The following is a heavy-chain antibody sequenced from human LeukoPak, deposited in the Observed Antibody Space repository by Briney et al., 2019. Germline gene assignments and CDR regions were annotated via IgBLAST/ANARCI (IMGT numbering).Heavy chain of an antibody. CDR3: ARQSRSSGWTSYYYGMDV. Sequence: MASETLSLTCAVYGGSFSAYHWSWIRQPPGKGLEWIGEINHSGSTNYNPSLKSRVTISVDTSKNQFSLKLSSVTAADTAVYYCARQSRSSGWTSYYYGMDVWGQGTTVTVSS. J-gene: IGHJ6*02. D-gene: IGHD6-19*01. V-gene: IGHV4-34*01. CDR1: GGSFSAYH. CDR2: INHSGST.